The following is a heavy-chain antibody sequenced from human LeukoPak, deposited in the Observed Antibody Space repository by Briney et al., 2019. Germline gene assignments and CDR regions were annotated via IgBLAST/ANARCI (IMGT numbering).Heavy chain of an antibody. Sequence: GGSLRLSCAASGLTFSGSAMHWVRQASGKGLEWVGRIRSKDNNYATAYAASVKGRFSVSRDDSKNTAYLQMNSLKIEDTAVYYCTSPGYCRGCEDYWGQGTLVTVSS. CDR2: IRSKDNNYAT. V-gene: IGHV3-73*01. CDR3: TSPGYCRGCEDY. D-gene: IGHD2-15*01. J-gene: IGHJ4*02. CDR1: GLTFSGSA.